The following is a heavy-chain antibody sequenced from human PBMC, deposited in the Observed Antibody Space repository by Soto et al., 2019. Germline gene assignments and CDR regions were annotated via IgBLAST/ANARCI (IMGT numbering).Heavy chain of an antibody. Sequence: PSETLSLTCTVSGASFTDGSLFWGWIRQPPGKGLEWIGYIYYSGSTNYNPSLKSRVTISVDTSKNQFSLKLSSVTAADTAVYYCARDHNAFDPRGQGPLVT. J-gene: IGHJ5*02. D-gene: IGHD2-8*01. CDR3: ARDHNAFDP. CDR2: IYYSGST. V-gene: IGHV4-61*01. CDR1: GASFTDGSLF.